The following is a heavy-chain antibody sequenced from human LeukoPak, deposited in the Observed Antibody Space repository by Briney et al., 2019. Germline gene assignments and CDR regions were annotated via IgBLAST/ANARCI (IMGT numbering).Heavy chain of an antibody. V-gene: IGHV3-23*01. J-gene: IGHJ4*02. D-gene: IGHD6-19*01. CDR3: AKVDDPYSSGWYYFDY. CDR1: GFTFSSYA. CDR2: ISGSGGST. Sequence: PGGSLRLSCAASGFTFSSYAMSWVRQAPGKGLEWVSAISGSGGSTYYADSVKGRFTISRDNSKSTLYLQMNSLRAEDTAVYYCAKVDDPYSSGWYYFDYWGQGTLVTVSS.